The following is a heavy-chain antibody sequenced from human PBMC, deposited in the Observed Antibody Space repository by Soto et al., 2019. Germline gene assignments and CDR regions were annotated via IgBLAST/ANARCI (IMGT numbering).Heavy chain of an antibody. Sequence: SGPTLVNPTQTLTLTCALSGFSVSARGVGVGWIRQPPGKALEWLGIISWNDDKRYSPSLKSRLTITKDTSKNQVVLTMTNMEPVDTATYYCAHTPWGAAPDYWGQGTVVTVSS. CDR3: AHTPWGAAPDY. D-gene: IGHD3-16*01. V-gene: IGHV2-5*01. CDR1: GFSVSARGVG. CDR2: ISWNDDK. J-gene: IGHJ4*02.